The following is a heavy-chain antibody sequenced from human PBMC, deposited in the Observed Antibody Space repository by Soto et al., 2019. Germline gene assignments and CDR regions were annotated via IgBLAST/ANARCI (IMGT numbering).Heavy chain of an antibody. Sequence: QVQLVQSGAEVKKPGASVKVSCKASGYPFSKEAITWVRQAPGQGLEWMGWVSAYNGNTNYAQKFKGRVTMTTDTSTSTAYMEIRSLRYDDTAVYFCARASRYYWNYMMYWGQGTLVTVSS. CDR2: VSAYNGNT. CDR1: GYPFSKEA. CDR3: ARASRYYWNYMMY. J-gene: IGHJ4*02. D-gene: IGHD1-7*01. V-gene: IGHV1-18*01.